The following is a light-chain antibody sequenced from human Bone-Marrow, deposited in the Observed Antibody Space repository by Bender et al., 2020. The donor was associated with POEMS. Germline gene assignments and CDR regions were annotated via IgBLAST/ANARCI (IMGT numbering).Light chain of an antibody. J-gene: IGLJ3*02. CDR3: SSYTTSSTWV. CDR2: RDI. V-gene: IGLV3-9*01. CDR1: NIESKN. Sequence: SYVLTQPPSVSVALGQTARITCGGNNIESKNVHWYQQKPGQAPVLVIYRDISRPSRIPERFSGSQSGNTASLTISGLQADDEADYYCSSYTTSSTWVFGGGTKLTVL.